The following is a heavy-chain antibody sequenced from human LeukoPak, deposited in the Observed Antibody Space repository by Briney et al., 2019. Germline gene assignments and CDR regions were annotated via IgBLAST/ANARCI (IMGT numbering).Heavy chain of an antibody. V-gene: IGHV3-33*06. D-gene: IGHD1-26*01. Sequence: RPGRSLRLSCAASGFTFSSYGMHWVRQAPGKGLEWVAVIWYDGSNKYYADSVKGRFTISRDNSKNTLYLQMNSLRAEDTAVYYCAKELVIVGATLFDYWGQGTLVTVSS. CDR3: AKELVIVGATLFDY. J-gene: IGHJ4*02. CDR2: IWYDGSNK. CDR1: GFTFSSYG.